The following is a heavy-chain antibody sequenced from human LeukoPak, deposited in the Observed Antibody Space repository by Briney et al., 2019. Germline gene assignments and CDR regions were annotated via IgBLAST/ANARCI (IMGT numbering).Heavy chain of an antibody. D-gene: IGHD5-18*01. CDR2: IYPGDSDT. CDR3: VTQNRAMVNY. V-gene: IGHV5-51*01. CDR1: GYSFTSYW. Sequence: GESLKISCKGTGYSFTSYWIGWVRQMPGKGLEWMGIIYPGDSDTRYSPSFQCQVTISADKSISTAYLQWSSLKASDTAMYYCVTQNRAMVNYWGQGTLVTVSP. J-gene: IGHJ4*02.